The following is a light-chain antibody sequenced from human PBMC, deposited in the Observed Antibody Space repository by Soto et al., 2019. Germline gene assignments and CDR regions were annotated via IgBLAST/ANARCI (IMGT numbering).Light chain of an antibody. Sequence: EILMTQSPATLSVSPGEIATVSFRASQSVSSNLAWYQQKPGQAPRLLIYGASIRATGIPARFSGSGSGTDFTLTISSLQAEDVAVYYCQQYYSTPLTFGGGTKVDI. J-gene: IGKJ4*01. CDR1: QSVSSN. CDR3: QQYYSTPLT. CDR2: GAS. V-gene: IGKV3-15*01.